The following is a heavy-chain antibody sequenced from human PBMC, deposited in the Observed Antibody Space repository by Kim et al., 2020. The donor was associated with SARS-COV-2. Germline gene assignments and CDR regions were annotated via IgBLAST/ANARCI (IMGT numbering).Heavy chain of an antibody. CDR3: ARDLGSSYGIHYYYMDV. D-gene: IGHD5-18*01. J-gene: IGHJ6*03. Sequence: LKSRVTRSVDTSKNQFSLKLSSVTAADTAVYYCARDLGSSYGIHYYYMDVWGKGTTVTVSS. V-gene: IGHV4-4*06.